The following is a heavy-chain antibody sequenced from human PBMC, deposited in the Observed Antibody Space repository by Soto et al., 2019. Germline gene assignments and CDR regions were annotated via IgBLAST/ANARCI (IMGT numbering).Heavy chain of an antibody. CDR1: AGSISSGDYY. J-gene: IGHJ4*02. Sequence: PSESLSLTCTVSAGSISSGDYYWSWIRQPPGKGLECIGYIYYSGSTYYNPSLKSRVTISVDTSKNQFSLELSSVTAADTAVYYCARGTLVMPNFDYWGQGTLVTVSS. CDR2: IYYSGST. V-gene: IGHV4-30-4*01. D-gene: IGHD3-9*01. CDR3: ARGTLVMPNFDY.